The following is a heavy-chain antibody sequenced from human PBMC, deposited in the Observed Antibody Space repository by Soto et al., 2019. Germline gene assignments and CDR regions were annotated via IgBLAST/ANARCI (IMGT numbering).Heavy chain of an antibody. Sequence: GRSLRLSCAASGFTFTSYAMHWVRQAPGKGLEWVAVISYEGSNKYYADSVKGRFTISRDNSKNTLYLQMNSLRAEDTAVYYCASFDIVVVPAAPIFHGMDVWGQGTTVTVSS. CDR1: GFTFTSYA. CDR3: ASFDIVVVPAAPIFHGMDV. D-gene: IGHD2-2*01. J-gene: IGHJ6*02. V-gene: IGHV3-30-3*01. CDR2: ISYEGSNK.